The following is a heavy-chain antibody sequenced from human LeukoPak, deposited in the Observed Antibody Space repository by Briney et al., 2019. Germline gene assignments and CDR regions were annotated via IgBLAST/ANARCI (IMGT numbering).Heavy chain of an antibody. CDR1: GYTFTSYG. CDR2: ISVYNGNT. CDR3: ARAWVTMVRGVIITPYYYYMDV. V-gene: IGHV1-18*01. J-gene: IGHJ6*03. Sequence: ASVKVSCKASGYTFTSYGISWVRQAPGQGLEWMGWISVYNGNTNYAQKFQGRVTMTTDTSTSTAYMDLRSLRSDDTAVYYCARAWVTMVRGVIITPYYYYMDVWGKGTTVTVSS. D-gene: IGHD3-10*01.